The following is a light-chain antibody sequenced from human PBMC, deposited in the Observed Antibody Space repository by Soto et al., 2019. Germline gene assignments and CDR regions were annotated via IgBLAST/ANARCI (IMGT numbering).Light chain of an antibody. CDR3: QQYGSSGT. V-gene: IGKV3-20*01. CDR1: QSVSNNY. CDR2: GAS. Sequence: EIGLTQSPGTLSLSAGESATLSSRASQSVSNNYLAWYQQKPGQAPRLLIYGASNRATGIPDRFSGSGSGTDFTLTISRLEPEDFAVYYCQQYGSSGTFGQGTKVDIK. J-gene: IGKJ1*01.